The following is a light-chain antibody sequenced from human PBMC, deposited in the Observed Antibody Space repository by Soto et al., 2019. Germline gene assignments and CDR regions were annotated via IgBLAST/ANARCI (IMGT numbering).Light chain of an antibody. CDR2: SNY. CDR1: DSNIGAGYD. V-gene: IGLV1-40*01. J-gene: IGLJ3*02. Sequence: QSVLTQPPSVSGAPGQTVTISCSGSDSNIGAGYDLHWYQQVPGTAPKLLIHSNYLRASGVPDRFSASKSVTSASLAITGLQADDEADYYCQSYDTRLGDWVFGGGTKVTV. CDR3: QSYDTRLGDWV.